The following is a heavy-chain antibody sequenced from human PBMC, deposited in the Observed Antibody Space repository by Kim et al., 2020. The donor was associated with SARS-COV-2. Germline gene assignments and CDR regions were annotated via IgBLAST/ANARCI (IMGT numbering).Heavy chain of an antibody. CDR2: IANSGSTV. Sequence: GGSLRLSCAASGFIFSSYNMNWVRQAPGKGLEWVSYIANSGSTVYYAYSVKGRFTISRDNTKNSLYLQMNSLRAEDTAVYYCARDSPLGASSSSDFDFWGQGTLVTVSS. V-gene: IGHV3-48*04. J-gene: IGHJ4*02. CDR3: ARDSPLGASSSSDFDF. D-gene: IGHD6-6*01. CDR1: GFIFSSYN.